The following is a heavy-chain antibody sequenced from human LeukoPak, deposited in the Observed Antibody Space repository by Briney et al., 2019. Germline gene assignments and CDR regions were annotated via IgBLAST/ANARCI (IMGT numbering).Heavy chain of an antibody. D-gene: IGHD6-13*01. CDR2: IIPIFGTA. V-gene: IGHV1-69*05. J-gene: IGHJ6*03. CDR1: GGTFSSYA. CDR3: ARSPYSGSWYYYYYDMDV. Sequence: SVKVSCKASGGTFSSYAISWVRQAPGQGLEWMGGIIPIFGTANYAQKFQGRVTITTDDSTSTAYMLLMSLRSEDTAVDYCARSPYSGSWYYYYYDMDVWGKGTTVTVSS.